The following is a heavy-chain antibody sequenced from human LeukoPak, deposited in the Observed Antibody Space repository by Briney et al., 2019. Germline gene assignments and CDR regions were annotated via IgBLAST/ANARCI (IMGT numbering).Heavy chain of an antibody. J-gene: IGHJ4*02. V-gene: IGHV1-46*01. D-gene: IGHD1-26*01. CDR2: INPSGGTT. CDR3: ARGLSVGATTFRKFDY. CDR1: GYTFTSYH. Sequence: GASVKVSCKASGYTFTSYHMHWVRQAPGQGLEWMGIINPSGGTTNYAQKFQGRVTITADKSTSTAYMELSSLRSEDTAVYYCARGLSVGATTFRKFDYWGQGTLVTVSS.